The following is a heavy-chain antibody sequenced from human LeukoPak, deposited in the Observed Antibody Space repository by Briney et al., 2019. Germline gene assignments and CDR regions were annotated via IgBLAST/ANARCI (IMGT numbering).Heavy chain of an antibody. CDR3: ARDEDADGTNAFDI. D-gene: IGHD6-13*01. J-gene: IGHJ3*02. V-gene: IGHV1-2*02. Sequence: ASVKVSCKASGYAFTGYYMHWVRQAPGQGLEWMGWINPNTGGTNYAQKFQGRVTMTRDTSISTVYMELSRLRSDDTAVYFCARDEDADGTNAFDIWGQGTMVTVAS. CDR1: GYAFTGYY. CDR2: INPNTGGT.